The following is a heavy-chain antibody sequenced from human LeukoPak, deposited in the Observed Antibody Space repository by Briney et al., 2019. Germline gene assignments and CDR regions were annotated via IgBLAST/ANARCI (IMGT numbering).Heavy chain of an antibody. D-gene: IGHD3-22*01. V-gene: IGHV3-48*04. CDR2: ISSSGSTI. CDR1: GFTFSTYA. CDR3: ARDPSPLSLYHSSGYYI. Sequence: PGGSLRLSCAASGFTFSTYAVNWVRQAPGKGREGVSYISSSGSTIYYADSVKGRFTISRDNAKNSLYLQMNSLRAEDTAVYYCARDPSPLSLYHSSGYYIWGQGTMVTVSS. J-gene: IGHJ3*02.